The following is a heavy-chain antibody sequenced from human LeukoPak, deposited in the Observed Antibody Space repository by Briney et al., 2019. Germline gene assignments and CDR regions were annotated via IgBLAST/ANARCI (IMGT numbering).Heavy chain of an antibody. Sequence: PGGSLRLSCAASGFTFSSNSMNWVRQAPGKGLEWVSYISSTGGTIYYADSMKGRFTISRDNAKNSLYLQMNSLRAEDTAVYYCARDMSRSFQHWGQGTLVTVSS. CDR1: GFTFSSNS. J-gene: IGHJ1*01. D-gene: IGHD3-10*02. V-gene: IGHV3-48*04. CDR3: ARDMSRSFQH. CDR2: ISSTGGTI.